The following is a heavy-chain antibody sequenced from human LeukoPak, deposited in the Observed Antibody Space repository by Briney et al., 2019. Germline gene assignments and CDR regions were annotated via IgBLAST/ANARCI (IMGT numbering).Heavy chain of an antibody. J-gene: IGHJ4*02. V-gene: IGHV3-30*04. CDR3: ARSIAVTLPDY. CDR2: MSYDGSNK. CDR1: GFTFSNNA. Sequence: PGGSLRLSCADSGFTFSNNAIHWVRQAPGKGLEWVAFMSYDGSNKNYADSVKGRFTISRDNSQNTLYLQMNSLRTEDTAVYYCARSIAVTLPDYWGQGTLVTVSS. D-gene: IGHD6-19*01.